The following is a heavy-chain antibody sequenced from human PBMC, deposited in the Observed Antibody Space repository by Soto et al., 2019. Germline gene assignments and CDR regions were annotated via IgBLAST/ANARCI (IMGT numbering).Heavy chain of an antibody. D-gene: IGHD6-19*01. J-gene: IGHJ3*02. CDR2: ISWNSGSI. Sequence: GGSLRLSCAASGFTFDDYAMHWVRQAPGKGLEWVSGISWNSGSIGYADSVKGRFTISRDNAKNSLYLQMNSLRAEDTALYYCAKDEQWLESSAFDIWGQGTMVTVSS. V-gene: IGHV3-9*01. CDR3: AKDEQWLESSAFDI. CDR1: GFTFDDYA.